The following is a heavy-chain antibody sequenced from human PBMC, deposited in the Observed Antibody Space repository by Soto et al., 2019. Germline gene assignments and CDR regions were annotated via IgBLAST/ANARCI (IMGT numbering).Heavy chain of an antibody. J-gene: IGHJ4*02. CDR3: ARDGRGWYYFDY. CDR1: GFTFSSYA. Sequence: SGFTFSSYAMNWVRQAPGKGLEWVSSISSSSSYIYYADSVKGRFTISRDNAKNSLYLQMNSLRAEDTAVYYCARDGRGWYYFDYWGQGTLVTVSS. V-gene: IGHV3-21*01. D-gene: IGHD6-19*01. CDR2: ISSSSSYI.